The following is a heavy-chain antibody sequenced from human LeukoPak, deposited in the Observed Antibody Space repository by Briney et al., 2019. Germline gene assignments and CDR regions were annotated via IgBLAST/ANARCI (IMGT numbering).Heavy chain of an antibody. CDR1: GFTVSSNY. D-gene: IGHD2-2*01. J-gene: IGHJ4*02. Sequence: PGGSLRLSCAASGFTVSSNYMSWVRQAPGKGLEWVSAISGSGGSTYYADSVKGRFTISRDNSKNTLYLQMNSLRAEDTAVYYCAKDRGRGIVVVPPTIDYWGQGTLVTVSS. CDR3: AKDRGRGIVVVPPTIDY. V-gene: IGHV3-23*01. CDR2: ISGSGGST.